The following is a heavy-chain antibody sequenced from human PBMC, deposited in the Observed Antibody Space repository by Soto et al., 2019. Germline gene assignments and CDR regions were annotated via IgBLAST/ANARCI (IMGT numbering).Heavy chain of an antibody. CDR3: AHYDSSGYFSHFDS. V-gene: IGHV2-5*01. D-gene: IGHD3-22*01. CDR1: GFSLSTTGVG. Sequence: QIALQESGPTVVKPTQTLTLTCTFSGFSLSTTGVGVGWIRHAPGKALEWLAMVYWNDERRYSPSLKSRLTITQDTSKNQVVLTMTYLDPPDTATYFCAHYDSSGYFSHFDSWGQGTLVTVSS. CDR2: VYWNDER. J-gene: IGHJ4*02.